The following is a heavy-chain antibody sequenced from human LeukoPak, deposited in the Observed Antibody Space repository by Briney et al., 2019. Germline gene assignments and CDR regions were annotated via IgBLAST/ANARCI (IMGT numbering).Heavy chain of an antibody. CDR2: IHYSENS. CDR1: GDSISSFY. J-gene: IGHJ5*01. V-gene: IGHV4-59*08. Sequence: SQTLSLTCSVSGDSISSFYWNWIRQSPGKGLEWIGNIHYSENSNYNPSLKSRVTISIDTSRKQFFLKLSSVTAADTAVYYCVLAPNSNWFDFWGQGTQVTVSS. D-gene: IGHD2-8*01. CDR3: VLAPNSNWFDF.